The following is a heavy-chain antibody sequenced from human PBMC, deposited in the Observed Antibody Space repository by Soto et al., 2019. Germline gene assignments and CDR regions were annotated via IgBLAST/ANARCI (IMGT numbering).Heavy chain of an antibody. CDR1: GLTFSSYA. J-gene: IGHJ3*02. V-gene: IGHV3-23*01. Sequence: VPLLESGGGLVQPGGSLRLSCAASGLTFSSYAMSWVRQAPGKGLEWVSAISGSGGTTYYADSVKGRFTFSRDNSKNTLYLQMNSRRAEDKAVYYCAKTASGWFSAFDIWGQGTMVTVSS. CDR3: AKTASGWFSAFDI. D-gene: IGHD6-13*01. CDR2: ISGSGGTT.